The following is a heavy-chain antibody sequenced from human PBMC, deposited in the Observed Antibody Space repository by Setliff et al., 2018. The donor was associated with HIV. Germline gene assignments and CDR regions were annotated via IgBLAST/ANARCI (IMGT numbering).Heavy chain of an antibody. V-gene: IGHV4-61*02. J-gene: IGHJ6*02. CDR1: GVSISSETFS. Sequence: PSETLSLTCTVSGVSISSETFSWNWIRQPAGKGLEWIGRIYTSGSTDYNPSLKSRVTMSVDTSKNQFSLKLSSVTAADTAVYYCARGGYYYYFGVDVWGQGTTVTVSS. CDR2: IYTSGST. CDR3: ARGGYYYYFGVDV. D-gene: IGHD3-16*01.